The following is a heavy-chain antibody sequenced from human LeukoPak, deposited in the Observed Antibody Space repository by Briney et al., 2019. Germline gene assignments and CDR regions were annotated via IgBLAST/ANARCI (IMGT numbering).Heavy chain of an antibody. CDR2: ISPSSSSI. Sequence: GGSLRLSCEASGFTFSSYNMNWVRQAPGKGLEWLSYISPSSSSIYYADSVKGRITISRDNAKNSLFLRVNSLRDEDTAVYYCARDWRYASDIWGQGTMVIVSS. CDR3: ARDWRYASDI. CDR1: GFTFSSYN. D-gene: IGHD1-1*01. V-gene: IGHV3-48*02. J-gene: IGHJ3*02.